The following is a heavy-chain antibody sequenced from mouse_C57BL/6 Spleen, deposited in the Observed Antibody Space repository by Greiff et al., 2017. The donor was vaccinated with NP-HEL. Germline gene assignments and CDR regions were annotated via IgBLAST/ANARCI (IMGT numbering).Heavy chain of an antibody. CDR1: GYTFTSYW. J-gene: IGHJ1*03. Sequence: QVQLQQPGAELVKPGASVKLSCKASGYTFTSYWMHWVKQRPGQGLEWIGMIHPNSGSTNYNEKFKSKATLTVDKSSSTAYMQLSSLTSEDSAVYCCAREATVVVPYFDVWGTGTTVTVSS. CDR3: AREATVVVPYFDV. D-gene: IGHD1-1*01. V-gene: IGHV1-64*01. CDR2: IHPNSGST.